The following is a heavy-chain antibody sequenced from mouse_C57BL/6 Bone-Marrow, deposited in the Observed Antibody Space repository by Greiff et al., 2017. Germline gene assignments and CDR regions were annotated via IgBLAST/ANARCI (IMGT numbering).Heavy chain of an antibody. Sequence: VQLQQPGAELVRPGTSVKLSCKASGYTFTSYWMHWVQQSPGQGLEWIGVIDPSDSYTNYNQKFKGQATLTVDTSYSTAYMQLSSLTSEDSAVYYCARYYDYGDWCFDVWGTGTTVTVSA. CDR1: GYTFTSYW. CDR2: IDPSDSYT. V-gene: IGHV1-59*01. J-gene: IGHJ1*03. CDR3: ARYYDYGDWCFDV. D-gene: IGHD2-4*01.